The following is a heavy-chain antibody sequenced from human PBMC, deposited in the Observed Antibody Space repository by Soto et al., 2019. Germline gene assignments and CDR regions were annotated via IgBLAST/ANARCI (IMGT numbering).Heavy chain of an antibody. CDR1: GFTFSSYS. Sequence: EVQLVESGGGLVKPGGSLSLSCAASGFTFSSYSMNWVRQAPGKGLEWVSSISSSSSYIYYADSVKGRFTISRDNAKNSLYLQMNSLRAEDTGVYYCARDDYSYYYYCMDVWGQGTTVTVSS. CDR3: ARDDYSYYYYCMDV. J-gene: IGHJ6*02. CDR2: ISSSSSYI. V-gene: IGHV3-21*01. D-gene: IGHD4-4*01.